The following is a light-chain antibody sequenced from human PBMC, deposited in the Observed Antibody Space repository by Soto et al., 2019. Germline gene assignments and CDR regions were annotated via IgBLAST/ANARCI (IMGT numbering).Light chain of an antibody. CDR1: QSVSSSY. Sequence: DIGLTQSPVTLSLSLGERATLSCRASQSVSSSYLAWYQQKPGQAPRLLIYGASSRATGIPDRFSGSGSGTDFTLTIIRLEPEDFAVYYCQQYGSSPSTFGQGTRLEIK. V-gene: IGKV3-20*01. CDR3: QQYGSSPST. J-gene: IGKJ5*01. CDR2: GAS.